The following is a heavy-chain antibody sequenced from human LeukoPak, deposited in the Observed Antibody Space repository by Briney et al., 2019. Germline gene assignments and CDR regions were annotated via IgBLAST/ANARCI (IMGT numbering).Heavy chain of an antibody. Sequence: PSETLSLTCTVSGGSISSSSYYWGWIRQPPGKGLEWIGSIYYSGSTYYNPSLKSRVTISVDTSKNQFSLKLSSVTAADTAVYYCAREGPAPMYSSSWFDIWGQGTMVTVSS. J-gene: IGHJ3*02. V-gene: IGHV4-39*07. D-gene: IGHD6-13*01. CDR2: IYYSGST. CDR3: AREGPAPMYSSSWFDI. CDR1: GGSISSSSYY.